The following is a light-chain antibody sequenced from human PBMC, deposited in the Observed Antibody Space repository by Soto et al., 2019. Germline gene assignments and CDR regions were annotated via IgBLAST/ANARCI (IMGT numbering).Light chain of an antibody. V-gene: IGKV1-5*01. CDR1: QSISNW. Sequence: DIQMTQSPSTLSASVGDGVTITCRASQSISNWLAWYQQKPGKAPKLLIYDASNLESGVPSRFSGSGSGTEFTLTISSLQPDDFATYYCQQYNSYPWTFDQGTKVEIK. CDR2: DAS. J-gene: IGKJ1*01. CDR3: QQYNSYPWT.